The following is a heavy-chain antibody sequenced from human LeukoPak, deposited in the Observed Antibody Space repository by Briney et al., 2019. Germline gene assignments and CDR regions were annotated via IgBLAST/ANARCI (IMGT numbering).Heavy chain of an antibody. CDR2: ISSSSSTV. V-gene: IGHV3-48*01. D-gene: IGHD3-10*01. CDR3: ARDLMVRGVTPFDL. CDR1: GFTFSDYS. Sequence: GGSLRLSCAASGFTFSDYSMNWVRQAPGKGLEWVSYISSSSSTVYYADSVKGRFTISRDNAKNSLYLQMNSLRAEDTAVYYCARDLMVRGVTPFDLWGQGTLVTVSS. J-gene: IGHJ5*02.